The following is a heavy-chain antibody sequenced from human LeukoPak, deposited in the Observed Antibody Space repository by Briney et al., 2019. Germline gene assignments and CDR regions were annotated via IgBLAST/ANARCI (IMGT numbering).Heavy chain of an antibody. V-gene: IGHV1-58*02. CDR3: ATSLMTTVTSMDY. CDR2: IVVGSGNT. D-gene: IGHD4-17*01. J-gene: IGHJ4*02. CDR1: GFTFTSSA. Sequence: TSVKVSCKASGFTFTSSAMQWVRQARGQRLEWIGWIVVGSGNTNYAQKFQGRVTMTEDTSTDTAYMELSSLRSEDTAVYYCATSLMTTVTSMDYWGQGTLVTVSS.